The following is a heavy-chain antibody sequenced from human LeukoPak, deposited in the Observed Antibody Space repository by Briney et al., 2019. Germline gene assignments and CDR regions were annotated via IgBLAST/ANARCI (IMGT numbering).Heavy chain of an antibody. D-gene: IGHD2-2*01. CDR3: ARGFREYCSSSSCETFDF. J-gene: IGHJ4*02. V-gene: IGHV1-46*01. CDR1: GYTFTSYY. CDR2: INPSGCST. Sequence: GASVKVSCKASGYTFTSYYMHWVRQAPGQGLEWMGIINPSGCSTSYAQKFQGRVTMTRDTSTSTVYMELSSLKSEDTAVYYCARGFREYCSSSSCETFDFWGQGTLVTVSS.